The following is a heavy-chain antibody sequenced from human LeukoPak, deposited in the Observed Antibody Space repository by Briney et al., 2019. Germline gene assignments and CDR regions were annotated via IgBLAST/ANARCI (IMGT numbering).Heavy chain of an antibody. CDR3: AKDRGFYGYPTNFDY. CDR1: GFTFSSYA. V-gene: IGHV3-23*01. CDR2: ISGSGVST. Sequence: GGSLGLSCAASGFTFSSYAMSWVRQAPGKGLEWVSTISGSGVSTYYADSVKDRFTISRDNSKNTLYLQMNSLRAEDTAVYYCAKDRGFYGYPTNFDYWGQGALVTVSS. J-gene: IGHJ4*02. D-gene: IGHD5-18*01.